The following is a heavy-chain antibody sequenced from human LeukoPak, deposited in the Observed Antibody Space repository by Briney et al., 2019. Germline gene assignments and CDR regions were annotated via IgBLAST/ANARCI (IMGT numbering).Heavy chain of an antibody. J-gene: IGHJ6*03. CDR1: GFTFRNYW. CDR2: INRDGSST. Sequence: GGSLRLSCAASGFTFRNYWMHWVRQAPGEGLVWVSRINRDGSSTSYADSVKGRFTISRDNAKNSLYLQMNSLRAEDTAVYYCAREKGLLLRYYMDVWGKGTTVTISS. CDR3: AREKGLLLRYYMDV. V-gene: IGHV3-74*01. D-gene: IGHD2-2*01.